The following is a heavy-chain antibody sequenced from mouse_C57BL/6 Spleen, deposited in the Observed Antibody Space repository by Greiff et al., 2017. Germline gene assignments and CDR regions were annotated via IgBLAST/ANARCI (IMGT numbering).Heavy chain of an antibody. V-gene: IGHV1-52*01. Sequence: VRLQQPGAELVRPGSSVKLSCKASGYTFTSYWMHWVKQRPIQGLEWIGNIDPSDSETHYNQKFKDKATLTVDKSSSTAYMQLSSLTSEDSAVYDCARLDRRIYYGYGTYYAMDYWGQGTSVTVSS. CDR3: ARLDRRIYYGYGTYYAMDY. D-gene: IGHD2-2*01. CDR2: IDPSDSET. J-gene: IGHJ4*01. CDR1: GYTFTSYW.